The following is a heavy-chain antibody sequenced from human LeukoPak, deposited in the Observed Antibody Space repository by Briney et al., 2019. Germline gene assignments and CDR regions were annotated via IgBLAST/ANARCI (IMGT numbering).Heavy chain of an antibody. D-gene: IGHD3-22*01. V-gene: IGHV3-30*04. CDR2: ISYDGSNK. Sequence: GGSLRLSCAASGFTFSSYAMHWVRQAPGKGLEWVAVISYDGSNKYYADSVKGRFTISRDNSKNTLYLQMNSLRAEDTAVYYCARDLNLGYDSSGYRRGWFDPWGQGTLVTVSS. CDR3: ARDLNLGYDSSGYRRGWFDP. CDR1: GFTFSSYA. J-gene: IGHJ5*02.